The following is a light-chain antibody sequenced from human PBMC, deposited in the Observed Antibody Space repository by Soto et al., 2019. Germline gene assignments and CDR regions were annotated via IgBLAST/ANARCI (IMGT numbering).Light chain of an antibody. CDR1: RGISNW. CDR3: QQAYSFPPT. J-gene: IGKJ1*01. CDR2: GAS. Sequence: DIPMTQSPSSVSASVGDRVTITCRASRGISNWLVWYQQKPGRAPKLLIYGASSLQIGVPSRFSGSGSGTDFTLTISSLQSDDFASYYCQQAYSFPPTFGQGTNVEVK. V-gene: IGKV1D-12*01.